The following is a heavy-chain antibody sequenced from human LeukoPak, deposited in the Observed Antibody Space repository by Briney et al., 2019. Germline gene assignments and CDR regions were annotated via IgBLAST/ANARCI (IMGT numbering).Heavy chain of an antibody. CDR1: GFTFSSYA. CDR2: ISGSGGST. D-gene: IGHD5-12*01. J-gene: IGHJ4*02. Sequence: PGGSLRLSCAASGFTFSSYAMSWVRQAPGKGLEWVSAISGSGGSTYYADSVKGRFTISRDNSKNTLYLQMNSLRAEDTAVYYCARDLDYSGCVYDYWGQGTLVTVSS. V-gene: IGHV3-23*01. CDR3: ARDLDYSGCVYDY.